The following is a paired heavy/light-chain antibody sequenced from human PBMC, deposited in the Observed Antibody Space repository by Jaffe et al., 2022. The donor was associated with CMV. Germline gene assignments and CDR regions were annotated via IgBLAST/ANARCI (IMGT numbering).Light chain of an antibody. CDR1: QSINWW. V-gene: IGKV1-5*03. Sequence: DIQMTQSPSTLSASVGDTVTITCRASQSINWWLAWYQQKPGKAPKLLIYRASSLESGVPSRFSGSGYGTEFTLTISSLQPDDFATYYCQQYKNYAITFGRGTKVDIK. CDR3: QQYKNYAIT. CDR2: RAS. J-gene: IGKJ3*01.
Heavy chain of an antibody. V-gene: IGHV3-33*08. J-gene: IGHJ4*02. D-gene: IGHD1-1*01. Sequence: QVQLVESGGGVVQPGRSLRLSCAASGFTFSSHGMHWVRQAPGKGLEWVAVIWYDGSDKYYADSVKGRFTISRDNSKNTLYLQMDSLKAEDTAMYYCARDPSTRVQAYYSDYWGQGTLVTVSS. CDR1: GFTFSSHG. CDR3: ARDPSTRVQAYYSDY. CDR2: IWYDGSDK.